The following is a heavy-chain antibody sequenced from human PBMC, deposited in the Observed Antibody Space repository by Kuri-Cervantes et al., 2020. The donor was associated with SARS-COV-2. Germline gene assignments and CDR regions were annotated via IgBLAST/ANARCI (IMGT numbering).Heavy chain of an antibody. Sequence: ASVKVSCKPSGYTFTSYGISWVRQAPGQWLEWMGWISAYNGNTNYAQKLQGRVTMTTDTSTSTAYMELRSLRSDDTAVYYCARVGIVVVVAAIPDWFDPWGQGTLVTVSS. D-gene: IGHD2-15*01. CDR2: ISAYNGNT. J-gene: IGHJ5*02. CDR1: GYTFTSYG. CDR3: ARVGIVVVVAAIPDWFDP. V-gene: IGHV1-18*01.